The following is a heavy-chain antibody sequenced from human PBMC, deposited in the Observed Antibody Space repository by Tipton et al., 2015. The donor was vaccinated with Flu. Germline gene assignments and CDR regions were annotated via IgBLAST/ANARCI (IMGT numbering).Heavy chain of an antibody. J-gene: IGHJ4*02. V-gene: IGHV3-74*01. CDR1: GFTFSSYW. Sequence: SLRLSCAASGFTFSSYWMHWVRQAPGKGLVWVSRINSDGSSTSYADSVKGRFTISRDNSKNTLYLQMNSLRAEDTAVYYCEREEGIAAAGLRYWGQGTLVTVSS. CDR3: EREEGIAAAGLRY. D-gene: IGHD6-13*01. CDR2: INSDGSST.